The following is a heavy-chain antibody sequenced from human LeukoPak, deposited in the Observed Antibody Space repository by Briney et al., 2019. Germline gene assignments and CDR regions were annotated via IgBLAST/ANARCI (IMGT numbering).Heavy chain of an antibody. CDR2: VHLDGRT. J-gene: IGHJ4*02. CDR3: AREGGFYRPLDY. CDR1: GGSVSSTNW. V-gene: IGHV4-4*02. D-gene: IGHD6-25*01. Sequence: SETLSLTCGVSGGSVSSTNWWTWIRQPPGKGLEWIGEVHLDGRTNFNPSLKSRLTMSVDLSENHVSLKLTSVTAADTAVYYCAREGGFYRPLDYSGQGTLVTVSS.